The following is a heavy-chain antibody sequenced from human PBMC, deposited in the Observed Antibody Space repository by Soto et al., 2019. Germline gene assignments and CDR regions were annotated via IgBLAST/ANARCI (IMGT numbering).Heavy chain of an antibody. D-gene: IGHD3-22*01. Sequence: SVKVSCKASGGTFSSSAISWVRQAPGQGLEWMGEIIPIFGTANYAQKFQGRVTITADESTSTAYMELSSLRSEDTAVYYCARDLKSSGYYDSSGYYGYWGQGTLVTVSS. J-gene: IGHJ4*02. CDR3: ARDLKSSGYYDSSGYYGY. CDR1: GGTFSSSA. CDR2: IIPIFGTA. V-gene: IGHV1-69*13.